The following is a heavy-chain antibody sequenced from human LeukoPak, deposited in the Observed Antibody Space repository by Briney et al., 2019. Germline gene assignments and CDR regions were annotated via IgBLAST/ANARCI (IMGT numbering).Heavy chain of an antibody. CDR2: ISYDGSNK. CDR3: AKDRQYYDFWSGYFD. J-gene: IGHJ4*02. V-gene: IGHV3-30*18. CDR1: GFTFSSYG. Sequence: GGSLRLSCAASGFTFSSYGMHWVRQAPGKGLEWVAVISYDGSNKYYADSVKGRFTISRDNSKNTLYLQMNSLRAEDTAVYYCAKDRQYYDFWSGYFDWGQGTLVTVSS. D-gene: IGHD3-3*01.